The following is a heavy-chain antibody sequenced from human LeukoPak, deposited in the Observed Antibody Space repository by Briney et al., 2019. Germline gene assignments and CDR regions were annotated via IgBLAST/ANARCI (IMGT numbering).Heavy chain of an antibody. CDR2: IRYDGSNK. CDR1: GFTFSSYG. CDR3: AKDRQWPGSFDY. D-gene: IGHD6-19*01. V-gene: IGHV3-30*02. J-gene: IGHJ4*02. Sequence: GGSLRLSCAASGFTFSSYGMHWVRQAPGKGLEWAAFIRYDGSNKYYADSVKGRFTISRDNSKNTLYLQMNSLRPEDTAVYYCAKDRQWPGSFDYWGQGTLVTVSS.